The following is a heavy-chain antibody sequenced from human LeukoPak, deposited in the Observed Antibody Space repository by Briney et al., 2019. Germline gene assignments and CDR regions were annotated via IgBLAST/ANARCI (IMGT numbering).Heavy chain of an antibody. CDR2: IWYDGSNK. D-gene: IGHD3-22*01. V-gene: IGHV3-33*01. CDR3: ARDTGDYYDSRGYYDY. Sequence: GGSLRLSCAASGFTFSSYGMHWVRQAPGKGLEWVAVIWYDGSNKYYADSVKGRFTISRDNSKNTLYLQMNSLRAEDTAVYYCARDTGDYYDSRGYYDYWGQGTLVTVSS. J-gene: IGHJ4*02. CDR1: GFTFSSYG.